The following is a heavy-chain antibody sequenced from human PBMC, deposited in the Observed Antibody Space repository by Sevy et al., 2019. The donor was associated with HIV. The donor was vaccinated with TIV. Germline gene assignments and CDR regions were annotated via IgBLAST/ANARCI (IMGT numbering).Heavy chain of an antibody. J-gene: IGHJ4*02. CDR2: IRSKAGGGTT. D-gene: IGHD2-15*01. Sequence: GGSLRLSCAASGFTFSNAWMSWVRQSPGKGLEWVGRIRSKAGGGTTDYATFVKGKYTISREDSRDILYLQLNSLETEDTAVYYCTTDHRRDGIVVVPFEYWGQGTLVTVSS. V-gene: IGHV3-15*01. CDR1: GFTFSNAW. CDR3: TTDHRRDGIVVVPFEY.